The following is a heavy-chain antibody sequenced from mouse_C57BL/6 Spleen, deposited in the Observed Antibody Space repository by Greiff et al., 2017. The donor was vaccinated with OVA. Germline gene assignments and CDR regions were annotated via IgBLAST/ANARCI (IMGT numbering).Heavy chain of an antibody. J-gene: IGHJ4*01. D-gene: IGHD1-1*01. CDR3: AGRYGSSYVYALDY. Sequence: VQLQQPGAELVMPGASVKLSCKASGYTFTSYWMHWVKQRPGQGLEWIGEIDPSDSYTNYNQKFKGKSTLTVDKSSSTAYMQLSSLTSEDSAVYYCAGRYGSSYVYALDYWGQGTSVTVSS. CDR1: GYTFTSYW. CDR2: IDPSDSYT. V-gene: IGHV1-69*01.